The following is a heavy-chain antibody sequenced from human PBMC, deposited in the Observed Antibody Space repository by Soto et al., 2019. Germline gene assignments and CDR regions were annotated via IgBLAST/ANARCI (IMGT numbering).Heavy chain of an antibody. CDR2: ISRDGSNA. Sequence: QVQLVDSGGGVVQPGRSLTLSCAASEFTFSSYVIHWVRQTPDKRLEWVAFISRDGSNAYYADSVKGRFTISRDNSKNTLYVEMYSLRTEDTAVYYCARDDVGRSDCVLGYWGQGTLVVVS. CDR3: ARDDVGRSDCVLGY. CDR1: EFTFSSYV. V-gene: IGHV3-30-3*01. J-gene: IGHJ4*02. D-gene: IGHD2-21*01.